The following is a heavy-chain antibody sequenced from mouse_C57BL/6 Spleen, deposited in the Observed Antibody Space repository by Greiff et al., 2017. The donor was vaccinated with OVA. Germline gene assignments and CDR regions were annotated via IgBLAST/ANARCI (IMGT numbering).Heavy chain of an antibody. D-gene: IGHD2-5*01. CDR2: IYWDDDK. V-gene: IGHV8-12*01. CDR3: ARSPYSNLYFDY. Sequence: QVQLKESGPGILQSSQTLSLTCSFSGFSLSTSGMGVSWIRQPSGKGLEWLAHIYWDDDKRYNPSLKSRLTISKDTSRNQVFLKITSVDTADTATYCCARSPYSNLYFDYWGQGTTLTVSS. J-gene: IGHJ2*01. CDR1: GFSLSTSGMG.